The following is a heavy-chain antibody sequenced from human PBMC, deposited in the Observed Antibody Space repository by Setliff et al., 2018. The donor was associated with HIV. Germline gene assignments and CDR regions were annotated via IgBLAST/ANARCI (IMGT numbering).Heavy chain of an antibody. CDR3: AGGPGTPSIDY. Sequence: PSETLSLTCAVYGGSFSDYYWSWIRKPPGKGLEWMGEIKHSGSTNYNMSLWSRVTISLDASRNQFSLELISVTAADTAVYYCAGGPGTPSIDYWAPGTLV. CDR1: GGSFSDYY. J-gene: IGHJ4*02. D-gene: IGHD2-15*01. CDR2: IKHSGST. V-gene: IGHV4-34*01.